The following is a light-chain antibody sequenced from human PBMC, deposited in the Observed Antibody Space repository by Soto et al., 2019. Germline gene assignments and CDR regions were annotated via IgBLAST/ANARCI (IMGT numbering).Light chain of an antibody. CDR1: SSDVGYYNL. CDR3: CSYAGSSTHYV. Sequence: QSALTQPASVSGSPGQSITISCTGTSSDVGYYNLVSWYQQHPGKAHKLMIYEVSKRPSGFSNRFSGSKSGNTASLTISGLQAEDEADYYCCSYAGSSTHYVFGTGTKVTVL. CDR2: EVS. V-gene: IGLV2-23*02. J-gene: IGLJ1*01.